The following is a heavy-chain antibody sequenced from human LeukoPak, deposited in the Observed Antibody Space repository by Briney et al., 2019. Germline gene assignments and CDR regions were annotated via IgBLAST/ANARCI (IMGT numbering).Heavy chain of an antibody. V-gene: IGHV3-49*04. D-gene: IGHD3-16*02. CDR3: TRDTSGVWGSYRTTAFDI. J-gene: IGHJ3*02. CDR2: IRSKAYGGTT. Sequence: PGGSLRLSCTASGFTFGDYAMSWVRQAPGKGLEWVGLIRSKAYGGTTEYAASVKGRFTISRDDSKSIAYLQMNSLKTEDTAVYYCTRDTSGVWGSYRTTAFDIWGQGTMVTVSS. CDR1: GFTFGDYA.